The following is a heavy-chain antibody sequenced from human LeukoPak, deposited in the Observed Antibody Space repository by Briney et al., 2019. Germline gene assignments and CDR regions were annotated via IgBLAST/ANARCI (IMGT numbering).Heavy chain of an antibody. CDR2: INPNSGDT. J-gene: IGHJ4*02. Sequence: GASVKVSCKASGYTFTGYYIHWVRQAPGQGLEWVGWINPNSGDTHSAQNFQGRVTMTRDTSISTASMDLSRLRSDDTAVYYCARIVGIASRGYFDYWGQGTLVTVSS. D-gene: IGHD3-10*01. CDR1: GYTFTGYY. CDR3: ARIVGIASRGYFDY. V-gene: IGHV1-2*02.